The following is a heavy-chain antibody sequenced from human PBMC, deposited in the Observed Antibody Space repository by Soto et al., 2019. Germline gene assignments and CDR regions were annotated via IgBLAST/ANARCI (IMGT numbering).Heavy chain of an antibody. V-gene: IGHV4-59*12. CDR3: AIYGSGSYPDAFDI. D-gene: IGHD3-10*01. J-gene: IGHJ3*02. CDR1: GGSISSYY. CDR2: IYYSGST. Sequence: XETLSLTCIVAGGSISSYYWSWIRQPPGKGLERIGYIYYSGSTNYNPSLKSRVTISVDTSKNQFSLKLSSVTAADTAVYYCAIYGSGSYPDAFDIWGHGPMAIVSS.